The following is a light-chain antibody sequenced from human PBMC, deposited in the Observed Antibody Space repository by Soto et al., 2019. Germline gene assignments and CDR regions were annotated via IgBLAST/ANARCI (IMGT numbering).Light chain of an antibody. J-gene: IGKJ1*01. CDR2: KAS. V-gene: IGKV1-5*03. CDR1: QSISTW. CDR3: QQYINRWT. Sequence: DIQMTQSPSTLSASVGDRVTITCRARQSISTWLAWYQQKAGKAPNLQIYKASSLGSGVPSRFSGSGSGTEFTLTISSLQPDDFATYYCQQYINRWTFGQGTKVEIK.